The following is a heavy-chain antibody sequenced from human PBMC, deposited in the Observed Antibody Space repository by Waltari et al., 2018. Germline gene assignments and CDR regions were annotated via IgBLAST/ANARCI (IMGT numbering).Heavy chain of an antibody. J-gene: IGHJ4*02. CDR1: GGTFTNYY. CDR2: VNHAGST. Sequence: QVELQQWGAGVVKPSETLSLTCAVYGGTFTNYYWSWIRQPPDTGLEWIGEVNHAGSTYYNPSLRSRVTISLDTSKSQFSLKLSSVTATDTAVYYCARTLSTRIFDSWGQGALVTVSS. V-gene: IGHV4-34*01. CDR3: ARTLSTRIFDS. D-gene: IGHD2-2*01.